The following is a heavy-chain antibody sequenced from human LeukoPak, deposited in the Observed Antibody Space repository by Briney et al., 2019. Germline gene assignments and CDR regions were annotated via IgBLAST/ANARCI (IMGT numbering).Heavy chain of an antibody. D-gene: IGHD3-9*01. CDR2: ISSSSSYT. Sequence: PGGSLRLSCAASGFTFSSYSMNWVRQAPGKGLEWVSSISSSSSYTYYADSVKGRFTISRDNAKNSLYLQMNSLRAEDPAGYYCGRGWVDILPCYYYYGMDVWGKGTTVTVSS. CDR3: GRGWVDILPCYYYYGMDV. CDR1: GFTFSSYS. V-gene: IGHV3-21*04. J-gene: IGHJ6*04.